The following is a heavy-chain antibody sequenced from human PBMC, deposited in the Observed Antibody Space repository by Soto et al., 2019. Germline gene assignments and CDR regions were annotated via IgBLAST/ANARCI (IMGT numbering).Heavy chain of an antibody. CDR1: GGSISSGGYY. Sequence: PSETLSLTCTVSGGSISSGGYYWSWIRQHPGKGLEWIGYIYYSGSTYYNPSLKSRVTISVDTSKNQFSLKLSSVTAADTAVYYCARVAGYCSSTSCYPFDYWGQGTLVTVS. CDR3: ARVAGYCSSTSCYPFDY. V-gene: IGHV4-31*03. D-gene: IGHD2-2*01. CDR2: IYYSGST. J-gene: IGHJ4*02.